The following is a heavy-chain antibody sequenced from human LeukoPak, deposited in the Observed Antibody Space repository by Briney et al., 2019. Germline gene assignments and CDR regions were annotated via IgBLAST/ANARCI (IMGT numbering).Heavy chain of an antibody. D-gene: IGHD2-2*02. V-gene: IGHV1-2*02. J-gene: IGHJ4*02. Sequence: ASVKVSCKASGYTFTGYYMHWVRQAPGQGLEWMGWTNPNSGGTTYAQKFQGRVTMTRDTSISTAYMELSRLRSDDTAVYYCARGDVVVPAAIPPDYWGQGTLVTVSS. CDR3: ARGDVVVPAAIPPDY. CDR1: GYTFTGYY. CDR2: TNPNSGGT.